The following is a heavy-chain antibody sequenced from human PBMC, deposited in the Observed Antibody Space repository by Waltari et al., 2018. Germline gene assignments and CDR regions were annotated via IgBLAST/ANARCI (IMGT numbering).Heavy chain of an antibody. Sequence: QVQLQESGPGLVKPSETLSLPCTVSGGSISSYYRSRIRQPPGKGLEWIGYIYYSGSTNYNPSLKSRVTIAVDTSKNQFSLKLSSVTAADTAVYYCARVPSYYDILTGYYPDAFDIWGQGTMVTVSS. CDR3: ARVPSYYDILTGYYPDAFDI. V-gene: IGHV4-59*01. J-gene: IGHJ3*02. CDR2: IYYSGST. CDR1: GGSISSYY. D-gene: IGHD3-9*01.